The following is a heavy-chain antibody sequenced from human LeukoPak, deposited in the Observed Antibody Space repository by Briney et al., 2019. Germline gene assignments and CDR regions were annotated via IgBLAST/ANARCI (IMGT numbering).Heavy chain of an antibody. CDR1: GFTFNNYE. D-gene: IGHD5-12*01. J-gene: IGHJ4*02. Sequence: GGSLRLSCAASGFTFNNYEMIWVRQAPGKGLEWVSYISSSGGSIYSADSVKGRFTISRDNSENSLYLQMNSLRAEDTAVYYCARVSGYATFDYWGQGTLVTVSS. V-gene: IGHV3-48*03. CDR3: ARVSGYATFDY. CDR2: ISSSGGSI.